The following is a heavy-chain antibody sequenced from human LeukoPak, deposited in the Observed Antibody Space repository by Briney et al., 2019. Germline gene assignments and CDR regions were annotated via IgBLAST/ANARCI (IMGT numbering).Heavy chain of an antibody. CDR2: ISSSGSTI. CDR3: ATYDFWSGYQVPYYYYYMDV. CDR1: GFTVSSNY. D-gene: IGHD3-3*01. J-gene: IGHJ6*03. Sequence: GGSLRLSCAASGFTVSSNYMSWVRQAPGKGLEWVSYISSSGSTIYYADSVKGRFTISRDNAENSLYLQMNSLRAEDTAVYYCATYDFWSGYQVPYYYYYMDVWGKGTTVTVSS. V-gene: IGHV3-11*04.